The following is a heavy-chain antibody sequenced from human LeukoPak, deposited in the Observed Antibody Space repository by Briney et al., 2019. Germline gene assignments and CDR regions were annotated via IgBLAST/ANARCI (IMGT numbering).Heavy chain of an antibody. Sequence: GGSLRLSCAVSGFXFSSSWMSWVRQAPGKGLEWVANIKHDGSEEFHVDSLKGRFTISRDNAKNSLYLQMNSLRVEDTAVYYCTRDRYGDWGQGTLVTVSS. CDR1: GFXFSSSW. D-gene: IGHD5-18*01. CDR3: TRDRYGD. V-gene: IGHV3-7*05. J-gene: IGHJ4*02. CDR2: IKHDGSEE.